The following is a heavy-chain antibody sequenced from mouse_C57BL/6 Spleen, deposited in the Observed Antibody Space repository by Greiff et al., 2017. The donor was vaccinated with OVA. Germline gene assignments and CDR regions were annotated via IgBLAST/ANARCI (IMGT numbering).Heavy chain of an antibody. CDR2: ISYDGSN. J-gene: IGHJ4*01. Sequence: EVQLVESGPGLVKPSPSLSLTCSVTGYSITTGYYWNLIRKLPGNQLECMGYISYDGSNNYNPSLKKQISITRDTSKNRFFLKVNSVTTEDAATYYCARTGLMDYWGQGTSLTVSS. CDR3: ARTGLMDY. V-gene: IGHV3-6*01. CDR1: GYSITTGYY. D-gene: IGHD3-1*01.